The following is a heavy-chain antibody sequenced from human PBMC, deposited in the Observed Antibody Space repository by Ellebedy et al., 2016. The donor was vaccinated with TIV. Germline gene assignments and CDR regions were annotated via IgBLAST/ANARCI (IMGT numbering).Heavy chain of an antibody. D-gene: IGHD2-21*01. CDR1: GGSFSTYY. Sequence: SQTLSLTCAVYGGSFSTYYWNWIRQPPGKGLEWIGEINHSGSTKYNPSLKSRVTISVNTSKNQFSLKLSSVTAADTAVYYCARGLFDHRMAFDIWGQGTMVTVSS. CDR3: ARGLFDHRMAFDI. V-gene: IGHV4-34*01. J-gene: IGHJ3*02. CDR2: INHSGST.